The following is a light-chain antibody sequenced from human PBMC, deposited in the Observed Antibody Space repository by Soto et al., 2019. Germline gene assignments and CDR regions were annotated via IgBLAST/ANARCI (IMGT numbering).Light chain of an antibody. CDR2: AAS. V-gene: IGKV1-39*01. CDR3: QQSYSTPLT. CDR1: QSISSY. J-gene: IGKJ4*01. Sequence: IQMTQSPSSLSASVGDRVTITCRSSQSISSYLNSYQQKPGKAPKLLIYAASSLQSGVPSRFSGSGSGTDFTLTISSMQPEDFANYYCQQSYSTPLTFGGGTKVDIK.